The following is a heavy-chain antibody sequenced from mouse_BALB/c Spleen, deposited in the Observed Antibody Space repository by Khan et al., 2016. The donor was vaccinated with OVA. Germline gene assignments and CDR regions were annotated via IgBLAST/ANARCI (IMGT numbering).Heavy chain of an antibody. V-gene: IGHV9-3-1*01. J-gene: IGHJ4*01. CDR1: GYTFTNYG. D-gene: IGHD2-10*01. CDR2: INTYTGEP. CDR3: ARPPYYAYVMDY. Sequence: QIQLVQSGPELKKPGETVKISCKASGYTFTNYGMNWVKQAPGKGIKWMGWINTYTGEPTYADDFKGRFAFSLDTSASTAYLQINNLKNEDTATXWWARPPYYAYVMDYWGQGTSVTVSS.